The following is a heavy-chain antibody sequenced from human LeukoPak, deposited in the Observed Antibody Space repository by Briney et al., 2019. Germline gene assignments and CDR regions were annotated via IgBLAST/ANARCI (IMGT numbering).Heavy chain of an antibody. CDR3: ARGFDAHYGLDL. V-gene: IGHV3-7*05. CDR2: INQDGIEK. Sequence: GGSLRLSCAASGFTFTTYWMSWVRQAPGKGLEWVANINQDGIEKYYVASVKGRFTISRDNAKNSMSVQMDSLRGEDTAVYYCARGFDAHYGLDLWGQGTMVTVSS. J-gene: IGHJ3*01. CDR1: GFTFTTYW. D-gene: IGHD3-10*01.